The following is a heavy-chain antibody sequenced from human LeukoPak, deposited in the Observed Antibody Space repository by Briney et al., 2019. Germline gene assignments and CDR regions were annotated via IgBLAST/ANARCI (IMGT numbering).Heavy chain of an antibody. V-gene: IGHV4-59*01. CDR2: IHYSGNT. CDR1: GGSMRSYY. D-gene: IGHD6-19*01. CDR3: ARGYGPSSSGWDS. J-gene: IGHJ4*02. Sequence: SETLSLTCSVSGGSMRSYYWSWTRQPPGKGLEWIGYIHYSGNTNYNPSLKSRVSISLDMSKNHFSLALNSVTAADTALYYCARGYGPSSSGWDSWGQGTLVTVSS.